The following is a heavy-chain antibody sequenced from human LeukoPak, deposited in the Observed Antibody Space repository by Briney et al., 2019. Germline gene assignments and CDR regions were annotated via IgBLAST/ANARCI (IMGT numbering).Heavy chain of an antibody. D-gene: IGHD2-2*01. CDR1: GFTFSSYI. CDR2: ISSTSSYI. J-gene: IGHJ4*02. CDR3: AKGADQLVSCGDY. Sequence: GGSPRLSCAASGFTFSSYIMNWVRQAPGKGLEWVSSISSTSSYIYYADSVKGRFTISRDNSKNSLYLQMSNLRADDTALYYCAKGADQLVSCGDYWGQGALVTVSS. V-gene: IGHV3-21*04.